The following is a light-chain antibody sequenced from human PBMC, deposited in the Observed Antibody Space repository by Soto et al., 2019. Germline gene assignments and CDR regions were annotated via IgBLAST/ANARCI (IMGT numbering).Light chain of an antibody. CDR2: EVS. CDR1: STDFVSYNR. Sequence: QSVLTQPPSVSGSPGQSVTISCTGTSTDFVSYNRVSWYQQPPGTAPKLMIYEVSKRPSGVPDRFSGSKSGNTASLTISGLQAADEADYYCSLYTSENAYVCGTGTKVTV. CDR3: SLYTSENAYV. V-gene: IGLV2-18*01. J-gene: IGLJ1*01.